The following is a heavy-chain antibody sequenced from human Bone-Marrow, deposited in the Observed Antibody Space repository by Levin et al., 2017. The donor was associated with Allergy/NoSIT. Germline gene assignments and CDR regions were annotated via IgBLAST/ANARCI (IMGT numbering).Heavy chain of an antibody. CDR1: GGSISTYY. J-gene: IGHJ6*03. D-gene: IGHD4-23*01. CDR2: IYYSWST. V-gene: IGHV4-59*01. CDR3: ARDIPSCGNSYYYYYMDV. Sequence: PSQTLSLTCTVSGGSISTYYWSWIRPPPEKRLEWIGYIYYSWSTKYNPSLKSRVTLLVDTSKNLFSLKPSSVTAAVSAVYFCARDIPSCGNSYYYYYMDVWGKGTTVTVSS.